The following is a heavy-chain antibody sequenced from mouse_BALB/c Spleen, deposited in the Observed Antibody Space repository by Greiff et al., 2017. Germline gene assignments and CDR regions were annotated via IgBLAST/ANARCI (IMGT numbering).Heavy chain of an antibody. CDR1: GFSLTSYG. CDR2: IWSGGST. V-gene: IGHV2-2*02. CDR3: ARNNGYYGSSAWFAY. J-gene: IGHJ3*01. Sequence: VQRVESGPGLVQPSQSLSITCTVSGFSLTSYGVHWVRQSPGKGLEWLGVIWSGGSTDYNAAFISRLSISKDNSKSQVFFKMNSLQANDTAIYYCARNNGYYGSSAWFAYWGQGTLVTVSA. D-gene: IGHD1-1*01.